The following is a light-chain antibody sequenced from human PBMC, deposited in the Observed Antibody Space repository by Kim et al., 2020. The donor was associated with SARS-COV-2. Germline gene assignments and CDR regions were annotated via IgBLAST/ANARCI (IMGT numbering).Light chain of an antibody. CDR2: GAS. Sequence: EIVMTQSPATLSVSPGERATLSCRASQSVNSNLAWYQQKPGQAPRLLIYGASTRATDIPDRFSGSGSGTEFTLIISNLHSEDIAVYYCQQYDNWPPYTCGQGTKLEI. J-gene: IGKJ2*01. CDR1: QSVNSN. V-gene: IGKV3-15*01. CDR3: QQYDNWPPYT.